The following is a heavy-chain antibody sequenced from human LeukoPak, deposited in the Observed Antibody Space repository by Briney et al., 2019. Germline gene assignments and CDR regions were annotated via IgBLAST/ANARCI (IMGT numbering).Heavy chain of an antibody. CDR2: ISDNGRNT. Sequence: GGSLRLSCAASGFTFRSLAMNWVRQAPGKGLEWVSTISDNGRNTHYAGSVKGRFTISRDNSKNTLDLQMNSLKAEDTAIYYCAKGWYFDLWGRGTLVTVSS. CDR3: AKGWYFDL. J-gene: IGHJ2*01. V-gene: IGHV3-23*01. CDR1: GFTFRSLA.